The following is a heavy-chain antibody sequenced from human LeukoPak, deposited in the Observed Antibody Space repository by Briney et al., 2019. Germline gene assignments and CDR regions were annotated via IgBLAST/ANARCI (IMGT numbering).Heavy chain of an antibody. V-gene: IGHV3-9*01. CDR1: GFTFDDYA. Sequence: SGRSLRLSCAASGFTFDDYAMHWVRQAPGKGLEWVSGISWNSGSIGYADSVKGRFTISRDNSKNTLYLQMNSLRAEDTAVYYCAKESLRFLHYWGQGTLVTVSS. CDR2: ISWNSGSI. J-gene: IGHJ4*02. D-gene: IGHD5-12*01. CDR3: AKESLRFLHY.